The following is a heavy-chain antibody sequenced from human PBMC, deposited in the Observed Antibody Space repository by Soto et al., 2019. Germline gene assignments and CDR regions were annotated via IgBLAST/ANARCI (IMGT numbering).Heavy chain of an antibody. CDR1: GGTFSSYA. Sequence: QVQLVQSGAEVKKPGSSVKVSCKASGGTFSSYAISWVRQAPGQGLEWMGGIIPIFGTANYAQKFQGRVTITADESTSTAYMELSSLRSEDTAVYYCARGSYYYGSGSFGVGYHGMDVWGQGTTVTVSS. D-gene: IGHD3-10*01. J-gene: IGHJ6*02. CDR3: ARGSYYYGSGSFGVGYHGMDV. V-gene: IGHV1-69*01. CDR2: IIPIFGTA.